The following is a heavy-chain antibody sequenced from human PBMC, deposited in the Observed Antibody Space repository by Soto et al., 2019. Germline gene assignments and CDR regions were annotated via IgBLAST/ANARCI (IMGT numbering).Heavy chain of an antibody. V-gene: IGHV4-31*03. CDR1: RAFINSGGFY. D-gene: IGHD2-21*01. Sequence: SVTLSLTCSVSRAFINSGGFYYSWIRQPPGKGLEWLGYIFHSGSTLYTPSLRGRLTLSADTSRNQLSLHLTSVTAADTAVYYCVRGGIAGHWFDPWGQRILVTVSS. CDR2: IFHSGST. CDR3: VRGGIAGHWFDP. J-gene: IGHJ5*02.